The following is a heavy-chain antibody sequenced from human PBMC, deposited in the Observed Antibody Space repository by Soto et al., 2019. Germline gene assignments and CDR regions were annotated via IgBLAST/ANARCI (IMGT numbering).Heavy chain of an antibody. J-gene: IGHJ4*02. CDR1: GFTFPTST. CDR3: ATASAGYTFGFDL. CDR2: IVVGNGNT. Sequence: ASVKVSCKACGFTFPTSTIQWVRQTRGHRLEWIGWIVVGNGNTNFAQDLRQRVTFSRDMSTSTAYMDVSTLRSDDTAMYYCATASAGYTFGFDLWGQGSLVTVSS. D-gene: IGHD6-13*01. V-gene: IGHV1-58*02.